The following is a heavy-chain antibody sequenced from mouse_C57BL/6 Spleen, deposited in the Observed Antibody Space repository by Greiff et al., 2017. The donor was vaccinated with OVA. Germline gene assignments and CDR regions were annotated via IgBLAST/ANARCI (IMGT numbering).Heavy chain of an antibody. CDR1: GYTFTDYY. CDR3: AREEAYGNYDGDIDY. CDR2: INPNNGGT. D-gene: IGHD2-1*01. V-gene: IGHV1-26*01. J-gene: IGHJ2*01. Sequence: EVQLQQSGPELVKPGASVKISCKASGYTFTDYYMNWVKQSHGKSLEWIGDINPNNGGTSYNQKFKGKATLTVDKSSSTAYMELRSLTSEDSAVYYCAREEAYGNYDGDIDYWGQGTTLTVSS.